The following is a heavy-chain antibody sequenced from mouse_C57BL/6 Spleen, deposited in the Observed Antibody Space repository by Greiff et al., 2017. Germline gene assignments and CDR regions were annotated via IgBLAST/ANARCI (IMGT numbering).Heavy chain of an antibody. J-gene: IGHJ2*01. V-gene: IGHV1-52*01. CDR1: GYTFTSYW. CDR3: AREEDDAPGRDFDY. D-gene: IGHD2-3*01. CDR2: IDPSDSET. Sequence: QVQLQQPGAELVRPGSSVKLSCKASGYTFTSYWMHWVKQRPIQGLEWIGNIDPSDSETHYNQKFKDKATLTVDKSSSTAYMQLSSLTSEDSAVYYCAREEDDAPGRDFDYWGQGTTLTVAS.